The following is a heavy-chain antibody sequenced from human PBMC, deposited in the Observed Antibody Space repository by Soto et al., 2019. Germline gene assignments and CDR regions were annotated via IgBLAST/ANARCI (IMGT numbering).Heavy chain of an antibody. D-gene: IGHD5-18*01. CDR3: ARPIGYTRPFEY. V-gene: IGHV4-34*01. J-gene: IGHJ4*02. CDR1: GGSFSGYY. Sequence: SETLSLTCAVYGGSFSGYYWSWIRQPPGKGLEWIGEINHSGSTNYNPSLKSRVTISVDTSKNQFSLKLSSVTAADTAVYYCARPIGYTRPFEYWGQGTLVT. CDR2: INHSGST.